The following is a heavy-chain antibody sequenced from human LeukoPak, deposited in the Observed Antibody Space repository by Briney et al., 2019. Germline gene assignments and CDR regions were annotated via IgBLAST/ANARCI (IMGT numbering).Heavy chain of an antibody. CDR1: GFTFSDYY. D-gene: IGHD2-8*01. CDR2: ISSSGSTI. Sequence: GGSLRLSCAASGFTFSDYYMSWIRQAPGKGLEWVSYISSSGSTIYYADSVKGRFTISRDNAKNSLYLQMNSLRAEDTAVYYCARKDIVLMVYAIPAPGGIDYWGQGTLVSVFS. CDR3: ARKDIVLMVYAIPAPGGIDY. V-gene: IGHV3-11*01. J-gene: IGHJ4*02.